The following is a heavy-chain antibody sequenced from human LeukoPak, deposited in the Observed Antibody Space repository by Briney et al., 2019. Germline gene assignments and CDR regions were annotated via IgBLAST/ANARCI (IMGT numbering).Heavy chain of an antibody. CDR1: GFTVSSNY. V-gene: IGHV3-66*01. D-gene: IGHD2-21*01. Sequence: PGGSLRLSCAASGFTVSSNYMSWVRQAPGKGLEWVSVIYSGGSTYYADSVKGRFTISRDNSKNTLYLQMNSLRAEDTAVYYCASKTFIAYCGGDCSPFDYWGQGTLVTVSS. CDR3: ASKTFIAYCGGDCSPFDY. J-gene: IGHJ4*02. CDR2: IYSGGST.